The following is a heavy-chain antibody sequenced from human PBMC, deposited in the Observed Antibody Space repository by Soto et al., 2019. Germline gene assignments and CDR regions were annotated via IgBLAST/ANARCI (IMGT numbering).Heavy chain of an antibody. CDR3: AKDPPIAVAGNYYFDY. D-gene: IGHD6-19*01. Sequence: PGGSLRLSCAASGFTFSSYAMSWVRQAPGKGLEWVSAISGSGGSTYYADSVKGRFTISRDNSKNTLYLQMNSLRAEDTAVYYCAKDPPIAVAGNYYFDYWGQGTLVTVSS. CDR2: ISGSGGST. CDR1: GFTFSSYA. J-gene: IGHJ4*02. V-gene: IGHV3-23*01.